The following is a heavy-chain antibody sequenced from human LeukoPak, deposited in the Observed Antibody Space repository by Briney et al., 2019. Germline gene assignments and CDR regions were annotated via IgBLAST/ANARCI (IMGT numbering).Heavy chain of an antibody. D-gene: IGHD6-19*01. CDR2: IYSGGST. J-gene: IGHJ4*02. Sequence: GGSLRLSCAASGFTVSSNYMSWVRQAPGKGLEWVSVIYSGGSTYYADSVKGRFTISRDNSKNTLYLQMNSLRAEDTAVYYCARGLPGIAVAGGFDYWGQGTLVTVSS. CDR1: GFTVSSNY. CDR3: ARGLPGIAVAGGFDY. V-gene: IGHV3-53*01.